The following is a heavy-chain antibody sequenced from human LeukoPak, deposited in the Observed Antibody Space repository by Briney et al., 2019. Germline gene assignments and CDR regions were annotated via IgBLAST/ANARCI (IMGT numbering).Heavy chain of an antibody. CDR3: ARSPIRRSGYSYGSMGSFFDY. V-gene: IGHV4-38-2*02. Sequence: ASETLSLTCTVSGYSISSGYYWGWIRQPPGKGLEWIGSIYHSGSTYYNPSLKSRVTISVDTSKNQFSLKLSSVTAADTAVYYCARSPIRRSGYSYGSMGSFFDYWGQGTLVTVSS. J-gene: IGHJ4*02. CDR1: GYSISSGYY. D-gene: IGHD5-18*01. CDR2: IYHSGST.